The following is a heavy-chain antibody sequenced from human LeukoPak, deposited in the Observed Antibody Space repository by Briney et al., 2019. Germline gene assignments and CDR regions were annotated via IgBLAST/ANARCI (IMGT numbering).Heavy chain of an antibody. V-gene: IGHV4-39*01. Sequence: SETLSLTCAVYGGSFSGYYWGWIRQPPGKGLEWIGSIFYSGSTYYNPSLKSRVTISVDTSKNQFSLKLGSVAAADTAVYYCARHSGGYSYGYFDYWGQGTLVTVSS. J-gene: IGHJ4*02. CDR3: ARHSGGYSYGYFDY. D-gene: IGHD5-18*01. CDR2: IFYSGST. CDR1: GGSFSGYY.